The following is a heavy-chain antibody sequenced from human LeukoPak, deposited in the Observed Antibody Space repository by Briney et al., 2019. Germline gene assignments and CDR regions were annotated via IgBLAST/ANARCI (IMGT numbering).Heavy chain of an antibody. Sequence: PSETLSLTCAVYGGSFSGYYWSWIRQPPGKGLEWIGEINHSGSTNYIPSLKSRVTISVDTSKNQFSLKLSSVTAADTAVYYCARGHRYDILTGYTELNWFDPWGQGTLVTVSS. J-gene: IGHJ5*02. CDR1: GGSFSGYY. D-gene: IGHD3-9*01. CDR2: INHSGST. V-gene: IGHV4-34*01. CDR3: ARGHRYDILTGYTELNWFDP.